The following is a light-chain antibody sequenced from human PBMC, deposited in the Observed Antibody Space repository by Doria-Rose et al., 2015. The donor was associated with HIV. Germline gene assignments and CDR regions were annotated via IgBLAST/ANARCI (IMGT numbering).Light chain of an antibody. Sequence: RVTITCRASQGIRNDLGWYQQKPGKAPKLLIFGTSSLQSGVSSRFSGSGSGTGFTLTISSLQPEDFATYYCLQDYSYPRTFGGGTKVEIK. CDR3: LQDYSYPRT. CDR2: GTS. V-gene: IGKV1-6*01. CDR1: QGIRND. J-gene: IGKJ4*01.